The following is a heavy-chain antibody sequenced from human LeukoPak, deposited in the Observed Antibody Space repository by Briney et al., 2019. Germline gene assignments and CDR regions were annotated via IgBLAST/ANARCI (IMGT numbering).Heavy chain of an antibody. CDR2: IRYDGSNK. CDR3: AKELGGSEDDAFDI. CDR1: GFTFSSYG. D-gene: IGHD2-15*01. J-gene: IGHJ3*02. Sequence: GGSLRLSCAASGFTFSSYGMHWVRQAPGKGLEWAAFIRYDGSNKYYADSVKGRFTISRDNSKNTLYLQMNSLRAEDTAVYYCAKELGGSEDDAFDIWGQGTMVTVSS. V-gene: IGHV3-30*02.